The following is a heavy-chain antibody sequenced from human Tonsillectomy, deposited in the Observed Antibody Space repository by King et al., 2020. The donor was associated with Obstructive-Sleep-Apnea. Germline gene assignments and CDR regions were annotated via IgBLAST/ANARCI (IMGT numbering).Heavy chain of an antibody. CDR1: GGSISSYY. D-gene: IGHD3-10*01. Sequence: VQLQESGPGLVKPSETLSLTCTVSGGSISSYYWNWIRQPPGKGLEWIGYIYYSGSTNYNPSLKSRVTISVDTSKNQFSLKLSSVTAADTAVYYCARDFRGVGYFDYWGQGTLVTVSS. V-gene: IGHV4-59*12. CDR3: ARDFRGVGYFDY. CDR2: IYYSGST. J-gene: IGHJ4*02.